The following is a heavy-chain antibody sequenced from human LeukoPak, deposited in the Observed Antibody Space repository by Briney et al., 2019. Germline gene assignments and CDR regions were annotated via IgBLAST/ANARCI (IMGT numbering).Heavy chain of an antibody. V-gene: IGHV1-69*06. D-gene: IGHD3-10*01. CDR1: GGTFSSYA. CDR2: IIPIFGTA. Sequence: SVKVSCKASGGTFSSYAISWVRQAPGQGLEWMGGIIPIFGTANYAQKFQGRVTITADKSTSTAYMELSSLRSEDTAVYYCARGYYGSGSYGYGMDVWGQGTTVTVSS. CDR3: ARGYYGSGSYGYGMDV. J-gene: IGHJ6*02.